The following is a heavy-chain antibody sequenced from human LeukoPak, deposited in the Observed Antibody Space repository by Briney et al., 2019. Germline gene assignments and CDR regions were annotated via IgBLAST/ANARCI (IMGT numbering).Heavy chain of an antibody. Sequence: GGSLRLSCAASGFTFSSAWMSWVRQAPGKGLEWVGRIKSKTDGGTTDYAAPVKGRFTISRDDSKNTLYLQMNSLQTEDTAVYYCTTFSDCTSSICYTNYWGQGTLVTVSS. CDR2: IKSKTDGGTT. CDR1: GFTFSSAW. V-gene: IGHV3-15*01. J-gene: IGHJ4*02. CDR3: TTFSDCTSSICYTNY. D-gene: IGHD2-2*02.